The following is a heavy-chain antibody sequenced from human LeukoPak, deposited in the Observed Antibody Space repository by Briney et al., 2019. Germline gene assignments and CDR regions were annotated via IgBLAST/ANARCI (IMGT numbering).Heavy chain of an antibody. V-gene: IGHV4-59*12. Sequence: SETLSLTCTVSGDSISSYYWSWIRQPPGKGLEWIGNISYSGSTYNPSLKSRVTISLDTSKNQFFLKLSSVTVADTAVYYCARVYFYGSGNSNWFDSWGQGTLITVSS. CDR1: GDSISSYY. CDR3: ARVYFYGSGNSNWFDS. CDR2: ISYSGST. D-gene: IGHD3-10*01. J-gene: IGHJ5*01.